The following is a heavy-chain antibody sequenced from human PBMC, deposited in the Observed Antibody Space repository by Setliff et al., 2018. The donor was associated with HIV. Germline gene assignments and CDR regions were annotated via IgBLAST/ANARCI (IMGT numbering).Heavy chain of an antibody. Sequence: SETLSLTCTVSGGSISSGSYYWSWIRQPAGKGLEWIGRIYTSGSTNYNPSLKSRVTISVDTSKNQFSLKLRSVTTADTAVYYCARLGRAIDRGGYSLRFDYWGQGTLVTVSS. CDR1: GGSISSGSYY. D-gene: IGHD3-22*01. V-gene: IGHV4-61*02. CDR2: IYTSGST. J-gene: IGHJ4*02. CDR3: ARLGRAIDRGGYSLRFDY.